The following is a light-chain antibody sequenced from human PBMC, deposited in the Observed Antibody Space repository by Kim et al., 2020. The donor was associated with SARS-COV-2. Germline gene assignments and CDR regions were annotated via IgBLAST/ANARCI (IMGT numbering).Light chain of an antibody. Sequence: QSALTQPASVSGSPGQSITISCPGTSSDVGGYNYVSWYQQHPGKAPKLMIYDVSKRPSGVSNRFSGSKSGNTASLTISGLQAEDEADYYCSSYTSSSTYWVFGGGTQLTVL. CDR3: SSYTSSSTYWV. CDR1: SSDVGGYNY. J-gene: IGLJ3*02. V-gene: IGLV2-14*01. CDR2: DVS.